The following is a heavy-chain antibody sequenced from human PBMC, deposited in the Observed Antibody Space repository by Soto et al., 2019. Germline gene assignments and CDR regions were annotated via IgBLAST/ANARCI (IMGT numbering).Heavy chain of an antibody. J-gene: IGHJ6*03. D-gene: IGHD2-2*03. CDR3: ARDMRGYCSSTSCHYMDV. V-gene: IGHV1-3*01. CDR1: GYTKTSYA. Sequence: GASVKVCCKASGYTKTSYAMQWVRHAQEQRLEWMGWINAGNGNTKYSQKFQGRVTITRDTSASTAYMELSSLRSEDTAVYYCARDMRGYCSSTSCHYMDVWGKGTTVTVSS. CDR2: INAGNGNT.